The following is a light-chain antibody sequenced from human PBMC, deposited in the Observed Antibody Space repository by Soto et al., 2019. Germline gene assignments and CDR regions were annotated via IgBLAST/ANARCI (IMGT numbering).Light chain of an antibody. J-gene: IGLJ1*01. Sequence: QSALTQPPSASGSPGQSVTISCTGTSSDVCFFNYVSWYQHHPGKVPRFLIYEVDKRPSGVPDRFSGSKSGNTAYLTISGLQVEDEADYFCSSFVDGSSYVFGTGTRSPS. CDR3: SSFVDGSSYV. CDR1: SSDVCFFNY. V-gene: IGLV2-8*01. CDR2: EVD.